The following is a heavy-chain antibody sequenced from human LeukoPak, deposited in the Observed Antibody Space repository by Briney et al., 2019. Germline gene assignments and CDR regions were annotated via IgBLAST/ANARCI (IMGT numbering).Heavy chain of an antibody. V-gene: IGHV3-23*01. CDR3: AKDYCSGGSCYSYFDY. D-gene: IGHD2-15*01. Sequence: GGSLRLSCAASGFTFNNYAMSWVRQAPGKGLGWVSAISGSGGSTYYADSVKGRFTISRDRSKNTLYLQMNSLSAEDTALYYCAKDYCSGGSCYSYFDYWGQGTLVTVSS. CDR1: GFTFNNYA. CDR2: ISGSGGST. J-gene: IGHJ4*02.